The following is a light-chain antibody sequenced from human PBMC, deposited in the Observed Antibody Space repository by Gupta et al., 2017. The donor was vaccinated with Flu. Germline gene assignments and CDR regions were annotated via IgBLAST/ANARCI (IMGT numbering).Light chain of an antibody. Sequence: QSSPTHPAPVSRCPGQSITISSTGTSSDVGGYNYVAWYQQHPGKAPKLLIYEVSNRPSGVSDRFSCSKSGNTASLTISGLQAEDEADYYCGSYTYSSTLEGVFGGGTKLTVL. J-gene: IGLJ3*02. V-gene: IGLV2-14*01. CDR2: EVS. CDR1: SSDVGGYNY. CDR3: GSYTYSSTLEGV.